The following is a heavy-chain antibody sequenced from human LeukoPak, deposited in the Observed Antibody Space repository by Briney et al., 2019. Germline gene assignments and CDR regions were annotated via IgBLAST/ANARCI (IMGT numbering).Heavy chain of an antibody. CDR2: ILQSGST. Sequence: PSGTLSLTCAVSGDSISSNYWWSWVRQSPGKGLEWIGEILQSGSTNYNPSLRSRVTISIDKSKNQFSLNLSSVTAADTAVYYCARVAVSAREYFDYWGQGTLVTVSS. V-gene: IGHV4-4*02. D-gene: IGHD2-21*02. CDR1: GDSISSNYW. J-gene: IGHJ4*02. CDR3: ARVAVSAREYFDY.